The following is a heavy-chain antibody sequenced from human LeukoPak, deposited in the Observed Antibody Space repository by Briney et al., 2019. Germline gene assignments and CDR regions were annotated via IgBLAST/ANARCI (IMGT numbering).Heavy chain of an antibody. Sequence: GESLKISCKGSGYSFTSYWIGWVRQMPGKGLEWMGIIYTGDSETKYSPSFQGQVTISADKSISTAYLQWSSLEASDTAMYYCAGAIVGAATAFDIWGQGKMVTVSS. CDR2: IYTGDSET. V-gene: IGHV5-51*01. CDR1: GYSFTSYW. CDR3: AGAIVGAATAFDI. D-gene: IGHD1-26*01. J-gene: IGHJ3*02.